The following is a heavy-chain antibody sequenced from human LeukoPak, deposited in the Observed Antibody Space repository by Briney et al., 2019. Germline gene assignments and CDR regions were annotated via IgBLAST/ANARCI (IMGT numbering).Heavy chain of an antibody. Sequence: ASVKVSCKASGYTFTSYAMNWVRQAPGQGLEWMGIINPSGGSTSYAQKFQGRVTMTRDTSTSTAYMELSSLRSEDTAVYYCASTPHSSGWYSAPFDYWGQGTLVTVSS. J-gene: IGHJ4*02. CDR2: INPSGGST. CDR1: GYTFTSYA. D-gene: IGHD6-19*01. V-gene: IGHV1-46*01. CDR3: ASTPHSSGWYSAPFDY.